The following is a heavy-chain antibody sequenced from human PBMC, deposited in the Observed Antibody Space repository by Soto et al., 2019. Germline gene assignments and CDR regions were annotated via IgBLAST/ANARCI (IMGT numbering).Heavy chain of an antibody. CDR3: GRRAGDKDCDS. V-gene: IGHV4-30-4*03. Sequence: SETLSLTCTVSGGSISSGDYYWSWIRQPPGKGLEWIGYIYYSGSTFYNPSLKNRVTISLDTSKIQFSLKLSSVTAAATAVYPCGRRAGDKDCDSCGQRTRVVAAS. D-gene: IGHD2-21*02. CDR1: GGSISSGDYY. J-gene: IGHJ5*01. CDR2: IYYSGST.